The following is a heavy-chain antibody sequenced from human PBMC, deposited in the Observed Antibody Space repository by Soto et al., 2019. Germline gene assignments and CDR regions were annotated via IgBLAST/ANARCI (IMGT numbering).Heavy chain of an antibody. V-gene: IGHV1-18*04. CDR2: ISAYNGNT. Sequence: QVQLVQSGAEVKKPGASVKVSCKASGYTFTSYGISWVREAPGQGLEWMGWISAYNGNTNYAQKLQGRVTMTTDTSTSTAYMELRSLRSDDTAVYYCARAGGYCSSTSCYMNWFDPWGQGTLVTVSS. CDR1: GYTFTSYG. J-gene: IGHJ5*02. CDR3: ARAGGYCSSTSCYMNWFDP. D-gene: IGHD2-2*02.